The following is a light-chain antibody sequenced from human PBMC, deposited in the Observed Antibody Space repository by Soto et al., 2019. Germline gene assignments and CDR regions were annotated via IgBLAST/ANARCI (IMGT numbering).Light chain of an antibody. CDR1: HSVLSN. J-gene: IGKJ5*01. CDR3: QQYNEWPPFT. CDR2: AAS. Sequence: EIVMTQSTSTLSVSPGERATLSCRASHSVLSNFAWYQQKPGQAPRLVIYAASTRATGIPDRFSGSVSGTEFTLPISSLQSEDFAVYYCQQYNEWPPFTFGQGTRLEI. V-gene: IGKV3-15*01.